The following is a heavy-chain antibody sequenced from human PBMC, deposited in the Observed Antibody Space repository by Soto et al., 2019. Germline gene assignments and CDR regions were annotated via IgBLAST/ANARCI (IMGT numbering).Heavy chain of an antibody. Sequence: ASVKVSCKASGYIFTNYYIHWVRQAPGQGLEWMGIVNLSADRTSYAQKFQGRFTVTMDTSTSTVYMELGSLRSEDTAVYYCVRDPSSGYRSFDYWGQGTLVTVSS. D-gene: IGHD3-22*01. CDR3: VRDPSSGYRSFDY. V-gene: IGHV1-46*03. CDR2: VNLSADRT. CDR1: GYIFTNYY. J-gene: IGHJ4*02.